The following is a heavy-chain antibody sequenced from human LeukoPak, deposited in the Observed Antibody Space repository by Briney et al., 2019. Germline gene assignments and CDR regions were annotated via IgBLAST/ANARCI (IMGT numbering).Heavy chain of an antibody. V-gene: IGHV1-69*13. J-gene: IGHJ6*02. CDR1: GGTFSSYA. CDR2: IIPIFGTA. CDR3: ARDFVKGHYYYYGMDV. Sequence: GASVKVSCKASGGTFSSYAISWVRQAPGQGLEWMGGIIPIFGTANYAQKFQGRVTITADESTSTAYMELSSLGSEDTAVYYCARDFVKGHYYYYGMDVWGQGTTVTVSS.